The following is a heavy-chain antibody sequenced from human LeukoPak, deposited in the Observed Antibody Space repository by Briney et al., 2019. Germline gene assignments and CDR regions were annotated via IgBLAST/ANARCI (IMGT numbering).Heavy chain of an antibody. V-gene: IGHV3-7*01. CDR2: MNRDGSEI. CDR3: VRDLGFSTFDN. J-gene: IGHJ4*02. CDR1: GFTFSFYW. Sequence: GGSLRLSCAASGFTFSFYWMSWVRQAPGKGLEWVANMNRDGSEINYVDSVRGRFTISRDNAKNSVYLQMNSPRAEDTAVYFCVRDLGFSTFDNWGQGTLVTVSS. D-gene: IGHD5/OR15-5a*01.